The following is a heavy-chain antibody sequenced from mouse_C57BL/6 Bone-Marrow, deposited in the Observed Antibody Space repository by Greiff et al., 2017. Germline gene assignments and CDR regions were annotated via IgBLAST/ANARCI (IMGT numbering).Heavy chain of an antibody. CDR1: GYTFTNYW. V-gene: IGHV1-63*01. J-gene: IGHJ3*01. Sequence: QVHVKQSGAELVRPGTSVKMSCKASGYTFTNYWIGWAKQRPGHGLEWIGDIYPGGGYTNYNEKFKGKATLTADKSSSTAYMQFSSLTSEDSAIYYCARHGNYRFAYWGQGTLVTVSA. D-gene: IGHD2-1*01. CDR3: ARHGNYRFAY. CDR2: IYPGGGYT.